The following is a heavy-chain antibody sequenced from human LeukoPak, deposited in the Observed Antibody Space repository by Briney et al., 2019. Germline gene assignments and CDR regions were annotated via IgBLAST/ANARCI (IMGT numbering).Heavy chain of an antibody. V-gene: IGHV3-53*01. J-gene: IGHJ4*02. CDR1: GFTVSSNY. CDR3: ARGAGGLHHTGVDS. D-gene: IGHD4-11*01. CDR2: IYSGGST. Sequence: GGSLRLSCAASGFTVSSNYMTWVRQAPGKGLECVSVIYSGGSTYYADSVKGRFTVSRDSSKNTLYLQINSLRAEDTAVYYCARGAGGLHHTGVDSWGQGILVTVSS.